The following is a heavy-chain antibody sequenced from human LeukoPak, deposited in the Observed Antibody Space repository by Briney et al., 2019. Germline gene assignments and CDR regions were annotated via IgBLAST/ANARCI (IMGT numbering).Heavy chain of an antibody. CDR3: ANHFACGSTSCPPFDS. Sequence: GGSLRLSCAASGFSFRTYSMNWVRQAPGKGLEWVSSISDSGTYIYYADSVKGRFTISRDNAKNSPYLQMNRLRVEDTAVYYCANHFACGSTSCPPFDSWGQGTLVTVSS. V-gene: IGHV3-21*01. J-gene: IGHJ4*02. D-gene: IGHD2-2*01. CDR2: ISDSGTYI. CDR1: GFSFRTYS.